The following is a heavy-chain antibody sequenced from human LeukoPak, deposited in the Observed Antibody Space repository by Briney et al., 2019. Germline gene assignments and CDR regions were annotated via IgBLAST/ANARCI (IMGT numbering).Heavy chain of an antibody. D-gene: IGHD2-21*02. CDR1: GGSISSTSYF. CDR2: VYYSGST. V-gene: IGHV4-39*01. J-gene: IGHJ3*02. CDR3: ARTVTASSLDAFDI. Sequence: PSETLSLTCTVSGGSISSTSYFWGWFRQPPGKGLEWIACVYYSGSTYYNPSLKNRVTKSVDTSKNQFSLKLSSVTAADTAVYYCARTVTASSLDAFDIWGQGTMVTVSS.